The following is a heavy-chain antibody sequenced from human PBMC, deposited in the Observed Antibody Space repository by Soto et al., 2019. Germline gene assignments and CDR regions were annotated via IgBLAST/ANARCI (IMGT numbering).Heavy chain of an antibody. CDR1: GFSFSTYT. J-gene: IGHJ2*01. Sequence: ESGGGVVQPGRSLRLSCAASGFSFSTYTIHWVRQAPGKGREWVAFIWYDGSNRDYADSVKGRFTISRDNSKNTMYLQMNSLRVEDTAMYFCARDRHYFDLWGRGTLVTVSS. CDR3: ARDRHYFDL. CDR2: IWYDGSNR. V-gene: IGHV3-33*01.